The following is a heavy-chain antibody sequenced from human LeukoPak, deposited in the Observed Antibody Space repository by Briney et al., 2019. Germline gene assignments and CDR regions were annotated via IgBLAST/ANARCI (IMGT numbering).Heavy chain of an antibody. D-gene: IGHD2-15*01. CDR1: GYTFTGYY. J-gene: IGHJ6*02. Sequence: GASVTVSCKASGYTFTGYYMHWVRQAPGQGLEWMGWINPNSGGTNYAQKFQGRVTMTRDTSISTAYMELSRLRSDDTAVYYCARDVVVVVAATFTRYYYYGMDVWGQGTTVTVSS. CDR3: ARDVVVVVAATFTRYYYYGMDV. CDR2: INPNSGGT. V-gene: IGHV1-2*02.